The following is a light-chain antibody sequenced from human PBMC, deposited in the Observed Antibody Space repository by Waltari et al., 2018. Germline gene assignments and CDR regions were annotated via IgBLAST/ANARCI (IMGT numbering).Light chain of an antibody. Sequence: DIVMTQSPDSLAVSLGERATINCESSQSVLSSSNNKNYLAWYQQKPGQPPKLPIYWASTRDSGVPDRCSGSGSGTDFTLTISSLQAEDVAFYYCQQYYTTPWTFCQGTKVEIK. CDR2: WAS. CDR1: QSVLSSSNNKNY. CDR3: QQYYTTPWT. J-gene: IGKJ1*01. V-gene: IGKV4-1*01.